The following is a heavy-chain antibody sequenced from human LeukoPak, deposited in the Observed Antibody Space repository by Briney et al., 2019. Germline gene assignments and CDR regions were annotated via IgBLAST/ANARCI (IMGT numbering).Heavy chain of an antibody. D-gene: IGHD3-3*01. J-gene: IGHJ4*02. Sequence: SETLSLTCTVSGGSISSYYWSWIRQPAGKGLEWIGYIYYSGSTNYNPSLKSRVTISVDTSKNQFSLRLSSVTAADTAVYYCSRDRQNKDFWSGGDYWGQGTLVTVSS. CDR3: SRDRQNKDFWSGGDY. V-gene: IGHV4-59*01. CDR2: IYYSGST. CDR1: GGSISSYY.